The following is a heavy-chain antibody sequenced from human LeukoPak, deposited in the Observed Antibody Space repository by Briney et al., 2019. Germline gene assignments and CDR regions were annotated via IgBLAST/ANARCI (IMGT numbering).Heavy chain of an antibody. D-gene: IGHD6-13*01. CDR3: ATPYPAAASY. Sequence: SETLSLTCTVSGFSISSSSYYWGWIRQPPGKGLEWIGSIYYSGSTYYNPSLKSRVTISVDTSKNQFSLKLSSVTAADTAVYYCATPYPAAASYWGQGTLVTVSS. CDR2: IYYSGST. V-gene: IGHV4-39*01. J-gene: IGHJ4*02. CDR1: GFSISSSSYY.